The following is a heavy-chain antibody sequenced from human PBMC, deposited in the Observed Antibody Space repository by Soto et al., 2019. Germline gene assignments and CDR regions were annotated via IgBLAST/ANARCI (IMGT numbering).Heavy chain of an antibody. V-gene: IGHV3-48*03. D-gene: IGHD5-18*01. CDR3: ARSVDTAMVNYFDY. J-gene: IGHJ4*02. Sequence: GGSLRLSCAASGFTFSSYEMNWVRQAPGKGLEWVSYISSSGSTIYCADSVKGRFTISRDNAKNSLYLQMNSLRAEDTAVYYCARSVDTAMVNYFDYWGQGTLVTVSS. CDR1: GFTFSSYE. CDR2: ISSSGSTI.